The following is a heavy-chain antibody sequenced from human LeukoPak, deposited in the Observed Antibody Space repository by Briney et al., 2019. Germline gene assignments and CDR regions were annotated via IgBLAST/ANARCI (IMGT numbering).Heavy chain of an antibody. Sequence: GESLNFSGRDSGDSFPNYWICWVRQLPGKGLEWLGIIYPGDSETRYSPSFQGQVTISAHRTIKTAYLQWSSLKATDTAMYYCASNVVGARAFDIWGQGTMVTVSS. D-gene: IGHD1-26*01. J-gene: IGHJ3*02. CDR3: ASNVVGARAFDI. CDR2: IYPGDSET. CDR1: GDSFPNYW. V-gene: IGHV5-51*01.